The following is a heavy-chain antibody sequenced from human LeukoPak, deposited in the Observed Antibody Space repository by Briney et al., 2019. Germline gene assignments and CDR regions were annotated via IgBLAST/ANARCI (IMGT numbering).Heavy chain of an antibody. D-gene: IGHD6-19*01. CDR1: GFSVSNKY. CDR3: AKVSSSGWLFDY. Sequence: GGSLRLSCAASGFSVSNKYITWVRQAPGKGPVWVSGITGSDGSTYYAESVKGRFTISRDNSKNTLYLQMSSLRAEDTAVYYCAKVSSSGWLFDYWGQGTLVTVSS. V-gene: IGHV3-23*01. CDR2: ITGSDGST. J-gene: IGHJ4*02.